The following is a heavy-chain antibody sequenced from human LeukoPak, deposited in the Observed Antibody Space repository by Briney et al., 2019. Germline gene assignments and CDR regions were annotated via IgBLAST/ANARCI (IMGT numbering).Heavy chain of an antibody. CDR1: GGSISSGDYY. Sequence: SETLSLTCTVSGGSISSGDYYWSWIRQPPGKGLEWIVYIYYSGSTYYNPSLKSRVTISVDTSKNQFSLKLSSVTAADTAVYYCPRVPDYTFDYWGQGTLVTVSS. J-gene: IGHJ4*02. CDR2: IYYSGST. CDR3: PRVPDYTFDY. V-gene: IGHV4-30-4*08. D-gene: IGHD4-11*01.